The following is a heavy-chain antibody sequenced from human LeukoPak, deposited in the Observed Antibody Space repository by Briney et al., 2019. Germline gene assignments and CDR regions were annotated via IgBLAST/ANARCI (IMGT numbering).Heavy chain of an antibody. Sequence: GGSLRLSCAASGFTVSSNYMSWVRQAPGKGLEWVSVIYSGGSTYYADSVKGRFTISRHNSKKTLYLQMNSLRAEDTAVYYCARGEWERGYFDLWGRGTLVTVSS. J-gene: IGHJ2*01. CDR2: IYSGGST. D-gene: IGHD1-26*01. CDR3: ARGEWERGYFDL. CDR1: GFTVSSNY. V-gene: IGHV3-53*04.